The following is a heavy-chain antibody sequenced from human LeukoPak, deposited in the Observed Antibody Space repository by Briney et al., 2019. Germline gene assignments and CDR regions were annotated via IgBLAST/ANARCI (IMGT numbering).Heavy chain of an antibody. CDR1: GGSFSGYY. CDR2: INHSGST. V-gene: IGHV4-34*01. CDR3: ARRAATVTTRLPLYYYYYMDV. D-gene: IGHD4-11*01. J-gene: IGHJ6*03. Sequence: PSETLSLTCAVYGGSFSGYYWSWIRQPPGKGLEWIGEINHSGSTNYNPSLKSRVTISVDTSKNQFSLKLSSVTAADTAVYYCARRAATVTTRLPLYYYYYMDVWGKGTTVTVSS.